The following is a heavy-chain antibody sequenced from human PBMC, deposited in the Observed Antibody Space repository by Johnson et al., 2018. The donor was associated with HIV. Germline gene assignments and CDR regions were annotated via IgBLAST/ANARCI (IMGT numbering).Heavy chain of an antibody. CDR1: GFTFDDYA. CDR2: INWNGGST. Sequence: VQLVESGGVVVQPGGSLRLSCAASGFTFDDYAMHWVRQAPGKGLEWVSLINWNGGSTGYAGSVKGRFTISRDNAKNSLYLQMNSLRAEDTALYYCARDVPPPGARSWFRESPYCDIWGQGTMVTVSS. J-gene: IGHJ3*02. CDR3: ARDVPPPGARSWFRESPYCDI. V-gene: IGHV3-20*04. D-gene: IGHD3-10*01.